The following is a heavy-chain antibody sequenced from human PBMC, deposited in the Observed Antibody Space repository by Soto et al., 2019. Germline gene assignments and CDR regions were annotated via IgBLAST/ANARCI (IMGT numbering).Heavy chain of an antibody. CDR1: GFTFSSYG. V-gene: IGHV3-23*01. CDR2: ISGSGGST. D-gene: IGHD1-26*01. CDR3: ASGWDLYFSY. J-gene: IGHJ4*02. Sequence: PGGSLRLSCAASGFTFSSYGMHWVRQAPGKGLEWVSTISGSGGSTYYTDSVKGRFTISRDNSKNTLYLQMNGLRAEDTAVYYCASGWDLYFSYWGQGTLVTVSS.